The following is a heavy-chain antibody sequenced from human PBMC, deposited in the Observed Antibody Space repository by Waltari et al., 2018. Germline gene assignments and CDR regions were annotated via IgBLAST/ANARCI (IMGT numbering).Heavy chain of an antibody. J-gene: IGHJ4*02. CDR3: ARGLRGGSYLHYYFDY. CDR2: IYSGGST. D-gene: IGHD1-26*01. Sequence: EVQLVETGGGLIQPGGSLRLSCAASGFTVSSNSMSWVRQAPGKGLEWVSVIYSGGSTYYADSVKGRFTISRDNSKNTLYLQMNSLRAEDTAVYYCARGLRGGSYLHYYFDYWGQGTLVTVSS. V-gene: IGHV3-53*02. CDR1: GFTVSSNS.